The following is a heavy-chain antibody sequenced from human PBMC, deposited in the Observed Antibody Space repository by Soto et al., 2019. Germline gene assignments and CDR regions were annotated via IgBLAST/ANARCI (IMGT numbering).Heavy chain of an antibody. V-gene: IGHV4-31*03. CDR1: GGSIISGGYY. J-gene: IGHJ4*02. D-gene: IGHD2-15*01. Sequence: QVQLQESGPGLVKPSQTLSLTCTVSGGSIISGGYYWSWIRQHPGKGLEWIGYIYYSGSTYYNPSLKSRVTISVDTSKNQFSLKLSSVTAADTAVYYCARSCSGGSCYGIDYWGQGTLVTVSS. CDR3: ARSCSGGSCYGIDY. CDR2: IYYSGST.